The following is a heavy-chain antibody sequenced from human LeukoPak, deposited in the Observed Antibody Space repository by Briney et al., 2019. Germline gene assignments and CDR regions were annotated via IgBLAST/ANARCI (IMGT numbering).Heavy chain of an antibody. V-gene: IGHV1-69*13. D-gene: IGHD3-10*01. CDR2: IIPIFGTA. CDR1: GYTFTGYY. J-gene: IGHJ4*02. Sequence: ASVKVSCKASGYTFTGYYMHWVRQAPGQGLEWMGGIIPIFGTANYAQKFQGRVTITADESTSTAYMELSSLRSEDTAVYYCASPTMVRGVMDPGLYYFDYWGQGTLVTVSS. CDR3: ASPTMVRGVMDPGLYYFDY.